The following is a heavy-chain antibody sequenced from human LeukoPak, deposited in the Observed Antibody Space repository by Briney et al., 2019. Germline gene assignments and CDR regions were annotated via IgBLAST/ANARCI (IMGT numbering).Heavy chain of an antibody. Sequence: GGSLRLSCAGAGFSIIDHHMNWVRQAPGEGPEWVGHITTTKTNRCTTQYAASVRGGVTISRDDSQNSLYLLLNSLKPEDTAVYFCVRVVTTGRGWYHFDTWGLGTLVTVSS. CDR2: ITTTKTNRCTT. J-gene: IGHJ4*02. V-gene: IGHV3-72*01. CDR3: VRVVTTGRGWYHFDT. CDR1: GFSIIDHH. D-gene: IGHD6-19*01.